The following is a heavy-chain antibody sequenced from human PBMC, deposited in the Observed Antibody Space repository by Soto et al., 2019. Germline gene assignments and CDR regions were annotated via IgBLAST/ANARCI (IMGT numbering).Heavy chain of an antibody. Sequence: SETLSLTCAVDAGSFSGYYWSWIRQPPGKGLEWIGEINHSGSTNYNPSLKSRVTISVDTSKNQFSLKLSSVTSADTTVYYCERGGNIAVGSTIFYYYVMDVCAQGTPVTVP. D-gene: IGHD6-19*01. CDR2: INHSGST. V-gene: IGHV4-34*01. CDR3: ERGGNIAVGSTIFYYYVMDV. CDR1: AGSFSGYY. J-gene: IGHJ6*02.